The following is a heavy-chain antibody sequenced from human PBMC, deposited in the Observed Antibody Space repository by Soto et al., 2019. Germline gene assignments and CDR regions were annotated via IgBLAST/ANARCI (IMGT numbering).Heavy chain of an antibody. J-gene: IGHJ4*02. CDR3: ARDRWGYGDPRTNYYFDY. Sequence: SVKVSCKASGGTFSSYTISWVRQAPGQGLEWMGRIIPILGIANYAQKFQGRVTITADKSTSTAYMELSSLRSEDTAVYYCARDRWGYGDPRTNYYFDYWGQGTLVTVSS. CDR1: GGTFSSYT. V-gene: IGHV1-69*04. CDR2: IIPILGIA. D-gene: IGHD4-17*01.